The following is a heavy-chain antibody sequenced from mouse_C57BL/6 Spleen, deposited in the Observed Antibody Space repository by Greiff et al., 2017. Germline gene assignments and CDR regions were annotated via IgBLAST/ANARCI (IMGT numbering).Heavy chain of an antibody. V-gene: IGHV3-3*01. CDR2: TFYSGIT. CDR1: GFSINSDCY. J-gene: IGHJ3*01. CDR3: ARERGCFYYGNPWFAY. Sequence: EVKLVESGPSLVRPSQTLSLTCTVTGFSINSDCYWIWIRQFPGNKLEYIGYTFYSGITYYNPSLESRTYITRDTSKNQFSLKLSSVTTEDTATYYCARERGCFYYGNPWFAYWGQGTLVTVSA. D-gene: IGHD2-1*01.